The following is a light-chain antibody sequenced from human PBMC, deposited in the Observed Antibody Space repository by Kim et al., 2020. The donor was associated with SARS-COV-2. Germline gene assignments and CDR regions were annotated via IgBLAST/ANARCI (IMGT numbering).Light chain of an antibody. J-gene: IGLJ2*01. CDR1: NIGSKS. V-gene: IGLV3-21*04. CDR2: YDS. Sequence: SGAPGKTARITGGGNNIGSKSVHWYKQKPGQAPVLVIYYDSDRPSGIPERFSGSNSGNTATLTISRVEAGDEADYYCQVCDSGVVFGGGTQLTVL. CDR3: QVCDSGVV.